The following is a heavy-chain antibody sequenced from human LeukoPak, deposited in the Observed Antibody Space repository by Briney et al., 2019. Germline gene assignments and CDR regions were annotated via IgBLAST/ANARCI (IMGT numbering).Heavy chain of an antibody. CDR1: GFTFSSYA. CDR3: ARERVSHFDY. V-gene: IGHV3-30*04. D-gene: IGHD2-8*01. CDR2: ISYDGSNK. Sequence: PGRSLRLSCAASGFTFSSYAMPWVRQAPGKGLEWVAVISYDGSNKFYADSGKGRFIISRDNSQNTLYLQMNSLRAEDTAVYYCARERVSHFDYWGQGTLVTVSS. J-gene: IGHJ4*02.